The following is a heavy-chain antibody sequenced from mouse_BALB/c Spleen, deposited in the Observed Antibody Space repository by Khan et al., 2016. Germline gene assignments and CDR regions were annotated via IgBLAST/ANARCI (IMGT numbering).Heavy chain of an antibody. CDR2: ISYSGQT. CDR3: GRYDGSSYVRGMDY. D-gene: IGHD1-1*01. CDR1: GDSIPSGF. V-gene: IGHV3-8*02. Sequence: EVQLQESGPSLVKPSQTLSLTCSVTGDSIPSGFWHWIRKFPGNKLAYMGYISYSGQTNYNPSLKSQISITRDTSTNQYSLPFNSVTTVATATDYCGRYDGSSYVRGMDYWRQGTSVTVSS. J-gene: IGHJ4*01.